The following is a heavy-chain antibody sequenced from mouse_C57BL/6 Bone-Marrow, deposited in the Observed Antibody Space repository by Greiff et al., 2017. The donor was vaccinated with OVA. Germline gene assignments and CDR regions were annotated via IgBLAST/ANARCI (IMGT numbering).Heavy chain of an antibody. V-gene: IGHV5-16*01. CDR2: INYDGSST. D-gene: IGHD2-4*01. Sequence: EVMLVESEGGLVQPGSSMKLSCTASGFTFSDYYMAWVRQVPEKGLEWVANINYDGSSTYYLDSLKSRFIISRDNAKNILYLQMSSLKSEDTATYYCARLYYDYHYAMDYWGQGTSVTVSS. CDR1: GFTFSDYY. CDR3: ARLYYDYHYAMDY. J-gene: IGHJ4*01.